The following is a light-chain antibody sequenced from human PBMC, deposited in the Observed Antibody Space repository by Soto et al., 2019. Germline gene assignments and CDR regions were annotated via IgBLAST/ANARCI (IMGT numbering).Light chain of an antibody. V-gene: IGKV3-20*01. CDR3: QQYYSTPRT. Sequence: EIGLTQSPDTLSLSPGERATLSCRASQSVTSGHLAWYHQKPGQAPRLLIYDASSRATGIPDRFSASGSGTDFTLSIGSLQAEDVAVYYCQQYYSTPRTFGQGTKVDI. J-gene: IGKJ1*01. CDR1: QSVTSGH. CDR2: DAS.